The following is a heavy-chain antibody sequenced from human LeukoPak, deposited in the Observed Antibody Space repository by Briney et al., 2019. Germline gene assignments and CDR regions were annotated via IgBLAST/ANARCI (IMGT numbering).Heavy chain of an antibody. CDR2: INPNSGGT. J-gene: IGHJ6*03. CDR3: ARGVTIFGVDDYYYYYMDV. D-gene: IGHD3-3*01. CDR1: GYTFTGYY. V-gene: IGHV1-2*02. Sequence: GASVKVSCKASGYTFTGYYMHWVRQAPGQGLEWMGWINPNSGGTNYAQKFQGRVTMTRDTSISTAYMELSRLRSDDTAVYYCARGVTIFGVDDYYYYYMDVWGKGTTVTVSS.